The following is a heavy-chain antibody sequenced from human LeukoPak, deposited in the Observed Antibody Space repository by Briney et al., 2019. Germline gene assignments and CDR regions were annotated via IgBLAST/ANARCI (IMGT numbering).Heavy chain of an antibody. D-gene: IGHD6-13*01. CDR1: GFTFSSYW. V-gene: IGHV3-7*03. Sequence: GGSLRLSCAASGFTFSSYWMSWVRQAPGKGLEWVANIKQDGSEKYYVDSVKGRFTISRDNAKNSLYLQMNSLRAEDTAVYYCARGGSSSMHNWFDPWGQGTLVTVSS. CDR3: ARGGSSSMHNWFDP. J-gene: IGHJ5*02. CDR2: IKQDGSEK.